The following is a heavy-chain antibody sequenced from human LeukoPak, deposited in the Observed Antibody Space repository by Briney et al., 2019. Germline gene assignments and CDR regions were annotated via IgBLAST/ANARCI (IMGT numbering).Heavy chain of an antibody. CDR3: ARAGQNSGSHFGYYY. D-gene: IGHD1-26*01. Sequence: ASVKVSCKASGHTFTSYGISWVRQAPGQGLEWMGWISAYSGNTNYAQNLQGRVTMTTDTSTSTAYMELRSLRSDDTAVYYCARAGQNSGSHFGYYYWGQGTLVTVSS. CDR1: GHTFTSYG. J-gene: IGHJ4*02. V-gene: IGHV1-18*01. CDR2: ISAYSGNT.